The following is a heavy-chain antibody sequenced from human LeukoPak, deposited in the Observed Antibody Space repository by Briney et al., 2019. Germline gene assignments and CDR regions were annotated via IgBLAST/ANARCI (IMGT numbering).Heavy chain of an antibody. CDR2: ISAYNGNT. J-gene: IGHJ5*02. CDR3: ARDLAWGYVEQRLGWLDP. Sequence: ASVKVSCKASGYISTDYGITWVRQAPGQGLEWMGWISAYNGNTNYAQKFQGRFTMTTDTSTTTAYMELRSLRFDDTAVYYCARDLAWGYVEQRLGWLDPWGQGAQVTVSS. D-gene: IGHD1/OR15-1a*01. CDR1: GYISTDYG. V-gene: IGHV1-18*01.